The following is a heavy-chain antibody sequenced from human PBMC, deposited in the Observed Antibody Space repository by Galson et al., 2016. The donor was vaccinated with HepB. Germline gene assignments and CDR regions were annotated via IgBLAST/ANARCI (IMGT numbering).Heavy chain of an antibody. D-gene: IGHD3-9*01. CDR2: VHSVGST. V-gene: IGHV4-61*01. CDR1: SGSVNNTSHY. J-gene: IGHJ3*02. CDR3: ANLDLLTGDGVFDI. Sequence: SETLSLTCSVSSGSVNNTSHYWSWIRQSPGKGLEWIGYVHSVGSTNYNPSLKSRVTLSIDASRNEFFLKLTFVSAADTAMYYCANLDLLTGDGVFDIWGQGTLVTVSS.